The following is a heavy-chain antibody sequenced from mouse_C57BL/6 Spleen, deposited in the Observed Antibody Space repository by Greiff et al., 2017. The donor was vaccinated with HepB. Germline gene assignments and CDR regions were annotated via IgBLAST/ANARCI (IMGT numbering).Heavy chain of an antibody. CDR1: GYAFTNYL. CDR3: ARWGTGTWYFDV. CDR2: INPGSGGT. Sequence: QVHVKQSGAELVRPGTSVKVSCKASGYAFTNYLIEWVKQRPGQGLEWIGVINPGSGGTNYNEKFKGKATLTADKSSSTAYMQLSRLTSEDSAVYFCARWGTGTWYFDVWGTGTTVTVSS. V-gene: IGHV1-54*01. D-gene: IGHD4-1*01. J-gene: IGHJ1*03.